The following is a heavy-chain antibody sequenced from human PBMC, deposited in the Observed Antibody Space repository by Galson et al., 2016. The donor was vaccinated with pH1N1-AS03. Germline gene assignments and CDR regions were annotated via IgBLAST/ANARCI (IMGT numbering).Heavy chain of an antibody. V-gene: IGHV4-34*01. D-gene: IGHD3-22*01. J-gene: IGHJ2*01. CDR2: FTHRGST. CDR1: GGSFTGYC. CDR3: EIQYYYDVDLDHWYFYL. Sequence: TLSLTCDVSGGSFTGYCRSWIRQTPGKGLAWIGEFTHRGSTDYNPSLKSRITTSVDTSKKQFSLKLTCMPAADTAVYYCEIQYYYDVDLDHWYFYLWGSGTLVTVSS.